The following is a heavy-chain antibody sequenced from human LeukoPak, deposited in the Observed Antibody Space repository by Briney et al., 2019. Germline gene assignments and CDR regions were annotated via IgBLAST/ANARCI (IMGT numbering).Heavy chain of an antibody. D-gene: IGHD5-24*01. V-gene: IGHV5-51*01. CDR3: ARGVEKATINYFGMDV. CDR1: GYSFTTYW. Sequence: GESLKISCEGSGYSFTTYWIGWVRQMPGKGLEWIGIIHSGDADTRYSPSFQGHVIISADRAISTAYLQWRSLRASDTAMYYCARGVEKATINYFGMDVWGQGTTVTVSS. J-gene: IGHJ6*02. CDR2: IHSGDADT.